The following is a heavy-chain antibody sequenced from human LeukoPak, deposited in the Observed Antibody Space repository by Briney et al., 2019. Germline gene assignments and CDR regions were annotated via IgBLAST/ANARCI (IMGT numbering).Heavy chain of an antibody. CDR1: GGSFSGYY. CDR2: INHSGST. D-gene: IGHD5-24*01. V-gene: IGHV4-34*01. J-gene: IGHJ4*02. CDR3: ASSLRRDGYNGFLFGFNP. Sequence: PSETLSLTCAVYGGSFSGYYWSWIRQPPGKGLEWIGEINHSGSTNYNPSLKSRVTISVDTSKNQFSLKLSSVTAADTAVYYWASSLRRDGYNGFLFGFNPWGQGTLVTVSS.